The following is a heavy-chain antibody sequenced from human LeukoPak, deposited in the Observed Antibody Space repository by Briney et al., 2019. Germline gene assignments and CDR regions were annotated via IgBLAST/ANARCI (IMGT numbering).Heavy chain of an antibody. CDR3: ARGGYDYLWGSSPDAFDI. J-gene: IGHJ3*02. CDR1: GYTFTSYG. V-gene: IGHV1-18*01. Sequence: ASVTVSRKASGYTFTSYGITWLRQAPPQGLEWMGWISAYNGNTNYAQKVQGRVTMTTDTSTSTAYMGLRSLRSDDTAVYYCARGGYDYLWGSSPDAFDIWGQGTMVTVSS. CDR2: ISAYNGNT. D-gene: IGHD3-16*01.